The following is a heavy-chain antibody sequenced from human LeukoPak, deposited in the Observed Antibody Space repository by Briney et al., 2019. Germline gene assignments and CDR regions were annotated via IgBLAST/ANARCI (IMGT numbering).Heavy chain of an antibody. D-gene: IGHD2-2*01. V-gene: IGHV4-61*02. J-gene: IGHJ4*02. CDR1: GGSISSGSYY. Sequence: SSQTLSLTCTVSGGSISSGSYYWSWIRQPAGKGLEWIGRIYTSGSTNYNPSLKSRVTISVDTSKNQFSLKLSSVTAADTAVYYCARGGERGYCSSTSCRNWYNYWGQGTLVTVSS. CDR2: IYTSGST. CDR3: ARGGERGYCSSTSCRNWYNY.